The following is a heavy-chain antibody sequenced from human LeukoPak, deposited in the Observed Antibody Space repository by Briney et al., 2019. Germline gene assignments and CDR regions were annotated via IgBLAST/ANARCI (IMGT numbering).Heavy chain of an antibody. CDR1: GGSISSYY. V-gene: IGHV4-59*01. CDR3: ARVLGSSATWTDYYYGMDV. J-gene: IGHJ6*02. Sequence: SGTLSLTCTVSGGSISSYYWSWIRQPPGKGLEWIGYIYYSGSTNYNPSLKSRVTISVDTSKNQFSLKLSSVTAADTAVYYCARVLGSSATWTDYYYGMDVWGQGTTVTVSS. D-gene: IGHD2-2*01. CDR2: IYYSGST.